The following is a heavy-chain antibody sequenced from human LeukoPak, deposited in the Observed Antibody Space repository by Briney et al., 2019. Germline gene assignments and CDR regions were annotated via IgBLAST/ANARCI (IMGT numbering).Heavy chain of an antibody. CDR1: GYTFTNYW. V-gene: IGHV5-51*01. CDR3: ARGHSSWRIDY. CDR2: IYPGDSDT. D-gene: IGHD6-13*01. Sequence: GESLKISCKTSGYTFTNYWIGWVRQMPGKGLEWMGIIYPGDSDTRYSPSFQGQVTISADKSISTAYLQWSSLKASDTAMYYCARGHSSWRIDYWGQGTLVTVSS. J-gene: IGHJ4*02.